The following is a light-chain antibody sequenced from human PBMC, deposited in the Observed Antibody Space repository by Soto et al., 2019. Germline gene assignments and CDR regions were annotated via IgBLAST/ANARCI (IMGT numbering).Light chain of an antibody. CDR1: QSVSGSY. J-gene: IGKJ1*01. CDR3: QRYDSFRT. Sequence: EIVLTQSPGTLSLSPGERATLSCRASQSVSGSYLAWYQQKPGQAPRLLIYGASSRATGIPDRFSGSGSGTDFTLTITRLEPEDFAMYYCQRYDSFRTFGQGTKVDI. CDR2: GAS. V-gene: IGKV3-20*01.